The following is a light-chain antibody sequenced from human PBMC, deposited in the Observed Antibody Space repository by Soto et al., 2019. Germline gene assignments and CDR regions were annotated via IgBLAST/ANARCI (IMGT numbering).Light chain of an antibody. CDR2: DAS. V-gene: IGKV3-11*01. J-gene: IGKJ4*01. CDR1: KSVSSY. Sequence: EIVLTQSPATLSLSPGERATLSCRASKSVSSYLAWYQQKPGQAPRLLIYDASNRATRIPARFSGSGSGTDFTLTISSLEPEDFAVYYCQQRSNWLTFGGGTKVEIK. CDR3: QQRSNWLT.